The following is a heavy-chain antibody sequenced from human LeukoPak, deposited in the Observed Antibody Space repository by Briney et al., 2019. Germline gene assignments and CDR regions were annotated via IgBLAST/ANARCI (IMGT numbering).Heavy chain of an antibody. CDR1: GFTFSSYA. D-gene: IGHD6-19*01. CDR2: ISGSGGST. V-gene: IGHV3-23*01. Sequence: GGSLRLSCAASGFTFSSYAMNWVRQAPGKGLEWVSAISGSGGSTYYADSVMGRFTISRDNSKDTLYLQMNSLRAEDTAVYYCAKTTYSSGWSAFDYWGQGTLVTVSS. J-gene: IGHJ4*02. CDR3: AKTTYSSGWSAFDY.